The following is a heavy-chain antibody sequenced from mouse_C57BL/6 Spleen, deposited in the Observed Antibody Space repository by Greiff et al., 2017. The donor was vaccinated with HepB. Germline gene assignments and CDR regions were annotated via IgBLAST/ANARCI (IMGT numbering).Heavy chain of an antibody. Sequence: EVKLQESGAELVRPGASVKLSCTASGFNIKDDYMHWVKQRPEQGLEWIGWIDPENGDTEYASKFQGKATITADTSSNTAYLQLSSLTSEDTAVYYCTPNYYGSSSFAYWGQGTLVTVSA. J-gene: IGHJ3*01. D-gene: IGHD1-1*01. CDR2: IDPENGDT. CDR1: GFNIKDDY. CDR3: TPNYYGSSSFAY. V-gene: IGHV14-4*01.